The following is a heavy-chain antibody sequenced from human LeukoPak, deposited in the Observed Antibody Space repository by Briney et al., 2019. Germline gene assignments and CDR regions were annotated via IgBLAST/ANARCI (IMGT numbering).Heavy chain of an antibody. V-gene: IGHV4-61*02. CDR2: IHTSGRT. CDR3: ATGVHGIAAAGDYYFDY. CDR1: GGSISSGSYY. D-gene: IGHD6-13*01. Sequence: PSETLSLTCTVSGGSISSGSYYWSWIRQPAGKGLEWIGRIHTSGRTNYNPSLKSRVTISVDTSKNQFSLKLSSVTAADTAVYYCATGVHGIAAAGDYYFDYWGQGTLVTVSS. J-gene: IGHJ4*02.